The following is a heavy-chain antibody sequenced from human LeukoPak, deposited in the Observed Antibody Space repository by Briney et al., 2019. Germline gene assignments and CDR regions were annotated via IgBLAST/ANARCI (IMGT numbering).Heavy chain of an antibody. D-gene: IGHD3-22*01. CDR1: GYSFTSYW. CDR3: ARTYYYDSSGYYYWDY. Sequence: GEALKISCKGSGYSFTSYWIGWVRQMPGKGLEWMGSIFPGDSDTRYSPSFQGQVTISADKSISTAYLQWSSLKASDIAMYYCARTYYYDSSGYYYWDYWGQGTLVTVSS. J-gene: IGHJ4*02. CDR2: IFPGDSDT. V-gene: IGHV5-51*01.